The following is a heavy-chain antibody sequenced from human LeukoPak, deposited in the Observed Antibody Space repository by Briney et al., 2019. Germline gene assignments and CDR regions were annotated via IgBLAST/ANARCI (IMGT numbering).Heavy chain of an antibody. V-gene: IGHV3-49*04. CDR3: TRDASGYYDA. CDR2: IRSKAYGGTT. D-gene: IGHD3-22*01. J-gene: IGHJ4*02. CDR1: GFTFGDYA. Sequence: GGSLRLSCTASGFTFGDYAMSWVRQAPGKGLEWVGFIRSKAYGGTTEYAASVKGRFTISRDDSKSIAYLQMNSLKTEDTAVYYCTRDASGYYDAGGQGTLVTVSS.